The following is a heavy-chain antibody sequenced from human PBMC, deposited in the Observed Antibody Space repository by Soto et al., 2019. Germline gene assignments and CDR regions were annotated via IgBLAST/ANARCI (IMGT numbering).Heavy chain of an antibody. V-gene: IGHV3-23*01. D-gene: IGHD2-21*01. Sequence: GSLRLSCGASGFTFTNYALSWVRQAPGKGLEWVSSISGSGTDTKYADSVKGRSTISRDNSKNTVYLQVNSLRGEDTAVYYCAKNCGGNCYSTSRIVFQHWGQGTQVTVSS. CDR3: AKNCGGNCYSTSRIVFQH. J-gene: IGHJ1*01. CDR1: GFTFTNYA. CDR2: ISGSGTDT.